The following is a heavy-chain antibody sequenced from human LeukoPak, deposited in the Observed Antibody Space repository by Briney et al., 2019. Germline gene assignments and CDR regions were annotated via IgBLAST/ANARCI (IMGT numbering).Heavy chain of an antibody. D-gene: IGHD2-2*01. CDR3: AKNQGYCSSTSCNDAFDI. J-gene: IGHJ3*02. CDR2: VNWNGGDT. V-gene: IGHV3-20*04. CDR1: GFTFSDYG. Sequence: GGSLRLSCATSGFTFSDYGMSWVRQAPGKGLEWVSGVNWNGGDTSYADSVKGRFTISRDSAKNSLYLQMNSLRAEDTAVYYCAKNQGYCSSTSCNDAFDIWGQGTMVTVSS.